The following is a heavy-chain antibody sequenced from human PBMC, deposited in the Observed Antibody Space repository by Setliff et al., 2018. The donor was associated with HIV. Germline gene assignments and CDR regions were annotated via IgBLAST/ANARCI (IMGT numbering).Heavy chain of an antibody. V-gene: IGHV4-59*04. CDR2: IYKGGTT. J-gene: IGHJ2*01. D-gene: IGHD3-10*01. Sequence: SETLSLTCTVSGGSISTYYCSWIRQPPGKGLEWIGWIGYIYKGGTTYYNPSLKSRVTMSADTSKNRFSLKLRSVTAVDTAVYYCARSALWFGEADWYFDLWGRGTLVTVSS. CDR3: ARSALWFGEADWYFDL. CDR1: GGSISTYY.